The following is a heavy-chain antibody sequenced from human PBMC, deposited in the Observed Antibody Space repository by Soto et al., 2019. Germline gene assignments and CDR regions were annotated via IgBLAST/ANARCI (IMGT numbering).Heavy chain of an antibody. D-gene: IGHD2-15*01. CDR1: GYTFTSYY. V-gene: IGHV1-46*03. CDR3: ARDSRKLPKDIVVVVATISNWFDP. CDR2: INPSGGST. J-gene: IGHJ5*02. Sequence: GASVKVSCKASGYTFTSYYMHWVRQAPGQGLEWMGIINPSGGSTSYAQKFQGRVTMTRDTSTSTVYMELSSLRSEDTAVYYCARDSRKLPKDIVVVVATISNWFDPWGQGTLVTVSS.